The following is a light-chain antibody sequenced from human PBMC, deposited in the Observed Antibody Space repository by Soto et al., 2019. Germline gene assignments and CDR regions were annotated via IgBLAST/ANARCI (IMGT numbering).Light chain of an antibody. CDR3: QQYGSSPIT. CDR2: GTS. J-gene: IGKJ5*01. CDR1: QSVSSNS. Sequence: EIVLTQSPGTLSLSPGERATLSCRASQSVSSNSLAWYQRQPGQAPRLLIHGTSNRATGIPDRFSGSGSATDFTLTISRLEPEDFALYYCQQYGSSPITFGQGTRLEIK. V-gene: IGKV3-20*01.